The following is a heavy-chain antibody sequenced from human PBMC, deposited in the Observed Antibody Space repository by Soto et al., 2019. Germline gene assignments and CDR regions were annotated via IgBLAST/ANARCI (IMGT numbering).Heavy chain of an antibody. CDR3: ARDPPLDY. V-gene: IGHV4-59*01. Sequence: ASETLSLTCTVSGGSISSYYWSWIRQPPGKGLEWIGYIYYSGSTNYNPSLKSRVTISVDTSKNQFSLKLSSVTAADTAVYYCARDPPLDYWGQGTLVTVSS. CDR1: GGSISSYY. J-gene: IGHJ4*02. CDR2: IYYSGST.